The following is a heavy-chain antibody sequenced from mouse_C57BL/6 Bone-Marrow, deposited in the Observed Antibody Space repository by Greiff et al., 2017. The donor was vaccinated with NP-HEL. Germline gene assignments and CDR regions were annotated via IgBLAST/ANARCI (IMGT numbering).Heavy chain of an antibody. CDR1: GYSITSGYY. CDR2: ISYDGSN. CDR3: AREELTGTPYFDY. D-gene: IGHD4-1*01. Sequence: ESGPGLVKPSQSLSLTCSVTGYSITSGYYWNWIRQFPGNKLEWMGYISYDGSNNYNPSLKNRISITRDTSKNQFFLKLNSVTTEDTATYYCAREELTGTPYFDYWGQGTTLTVSS. J-gene: IGHJ2*01. V-gene: IGHV3-6*01.